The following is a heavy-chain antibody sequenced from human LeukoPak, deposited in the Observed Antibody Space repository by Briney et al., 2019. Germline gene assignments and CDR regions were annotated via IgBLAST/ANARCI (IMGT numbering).Heavy chain of an antibody. Sequence: ASVKVSCKASGYTFTGHYLHWVRQAPGQGPGWMGWINPNSGGTNYAQKCQGGVTMTRDTSTSTAYMELSGLRSDDTAVYYCARCSTPHWIFDAFDIWGQGTMVTVSS. CDR1: GYTFTGHY. D-gene: IGHD1-1*01. J-gene: IGHJ3*02. CDR2: INPNSGGT. V-gene: IGHV1-2*02. CDR3: ARCSTPHWIFDAFDI.